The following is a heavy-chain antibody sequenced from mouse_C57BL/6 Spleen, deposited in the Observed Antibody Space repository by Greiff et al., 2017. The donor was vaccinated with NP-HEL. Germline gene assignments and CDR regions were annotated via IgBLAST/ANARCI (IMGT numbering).Heavy chain of an antibody. J-gene: IGHJ2*01. CDR2: INPNNGGT. CDR1: GYTFTDYN. Sequence: EVQLQQSGPELVKPGASVKIPCKASGYTFTDYNMDWVKQSHGKSLEWIGDINPNNGGTIYNQKFKGKATLTVDKSSSTAYMELRSLTSEDTAVYYCARYVYGYYLDNWGQGTTLTVSS. V-gene: IGHV1-18*01. D-gene: IGHD1-1*01. CDR3: ARYVYGYYLDN.